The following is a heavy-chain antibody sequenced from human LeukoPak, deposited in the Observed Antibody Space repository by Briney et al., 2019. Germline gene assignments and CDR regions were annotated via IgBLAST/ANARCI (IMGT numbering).Heavy chain of an antibody. J-gene: IGHJ4*02. Sequence: GSLRLSCAASGFTFSNYAMSWVRQAPGKGLVWVSRINIDGSEAKYADSVKGRVTISRDNAKNTLYLQMNSLRAEDTALYYCARGTFFWRGVDYWGQGTLVTVSS. V-gene: IGHV3-74*03. CDR3: ARGTFFWRGVDY. CDR2: INIDGSEA. CDR1: GFTFSNYA. D-gene: IGHD3-3*01.